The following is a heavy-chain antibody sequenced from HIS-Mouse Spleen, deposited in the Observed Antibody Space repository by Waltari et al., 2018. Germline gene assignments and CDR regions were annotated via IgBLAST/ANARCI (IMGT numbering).Heavy chain of an antibody. D-gene: IGHD6-13*01. Sequence: QLQLQESGPGLVKPSETLSLTCTVSGGSSRRSSYYWGWIRQPPGKGLEWSGSIYYSGSTYYNPSLKSRVTISVDTSKNQFSLKLSSVTAADTAVYYCAREIPYSSSWYDWYFDLWGRGTLVTVSS. V-gene: IGHV4-39*07. CDR3: AREIPYSSSWYDWYFDL. J-gene: IGHJ2*01. CDR2: IYYSGST. CDR1: GGSSRRSSYY.